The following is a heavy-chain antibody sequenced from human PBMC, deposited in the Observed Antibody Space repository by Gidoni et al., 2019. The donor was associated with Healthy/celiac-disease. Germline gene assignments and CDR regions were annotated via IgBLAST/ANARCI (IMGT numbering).Heavy chain of an antibody. J-gene: IGHJ3*02. V-gene: IGHV3-23*01. CDR2: ISGSGGST. CDR1: GFTFSSYA. Sequence: EVQLLESGGGLVQPGGSLRLSSAASGFTFSSYAMSWVRQAPGKGLEWVSAISGSGGSTYYADSVKGRFTISRDNSKNTLYLQMNSLRAEDTAVYYCARAPLPADAFDIWGQGTMVTVSS. CDR3: ARAPLPADAFDI.